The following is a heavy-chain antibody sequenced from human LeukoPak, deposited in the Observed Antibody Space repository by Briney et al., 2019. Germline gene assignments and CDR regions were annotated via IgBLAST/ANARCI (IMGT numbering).Heavy chain of an antibody. CDR3: ARDISGSFSIDY. Sequence: GGSLRLSCAASGFTFSGSWMHWVRQAPGKGLEWVAVISYDGGNKYYADSVKGRFTVSRDNFKNMLYLQMNSLRADDTAVYYCARDISGSFSIDYWGQGTLVTVSS. V-gene: IGHV3-30*03. CDR2: ISYDGGNK. J-gene: IGHJ4*02. CDR1: GFTFSGSW. D-gene: IGHD1-26*01.